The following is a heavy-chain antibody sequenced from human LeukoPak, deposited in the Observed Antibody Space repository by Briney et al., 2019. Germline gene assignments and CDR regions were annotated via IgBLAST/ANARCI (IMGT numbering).Heavy chain of an antibody. V-gene: IGHV3-23*01. Sequence: GGSLRLSCAASGFTFSSYAMSWVRQAPGKGLEWVSVISGSGGTTFYTDSVKGRFTISRDNSKNTLYLQMNSLRAEDTAVYYCARRTSGRPFGYYYYMDVWGKGTTVTISS. D-gene: IGHD1-26*01. J-gene: IGHJ6*03. CDR1: GFTFSSYA. CDR3: ARRTSGRPFGYYYYMDV. CDR2: ISGSGGTT.